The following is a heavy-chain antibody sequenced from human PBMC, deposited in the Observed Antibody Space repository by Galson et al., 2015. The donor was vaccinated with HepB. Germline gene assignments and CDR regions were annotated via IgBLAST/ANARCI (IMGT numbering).Heavy chain of an antibody. CDR2: INSDGSST. J-gene: IGHJ6*04. Sequence: SLRLSCAASGFTFSKYWMYWVRQAPGKGLVWVSHINSDGSSTTYADSVKGRFTVSRDNAKNTLYLQMNSLRVEDTAVYYCASLVAYYYFGMDVWGEGTTVTVSS. D-gene: IGHD2-15*01. V-gene: IGHV3-74*01. CDR3: ASLVAYYYFGMDV. CDR1: GFTFSKYW.